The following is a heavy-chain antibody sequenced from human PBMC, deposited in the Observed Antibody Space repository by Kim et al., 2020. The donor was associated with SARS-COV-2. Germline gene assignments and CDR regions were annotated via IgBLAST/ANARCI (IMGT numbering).Heavy chain of an antibody. CDR1: GGSISSYY. CDR2: IYYSGST. CDR3: AGGIEVAGYDAFDI. D-gene: IGHD6-19*01. Sequence: SETLSLTCTVSGGSISSYYWSWIRQPPGKGLEWIGYIYYSGSTNYNPSLKSRVTISVDTSKNQFSLKTSSVTAADTAVYYCAGGIEVAGYDAFDIWGQGTMVTVSS. J-gene: IGHJ3*02. V-gene: IGHV4-59*08.